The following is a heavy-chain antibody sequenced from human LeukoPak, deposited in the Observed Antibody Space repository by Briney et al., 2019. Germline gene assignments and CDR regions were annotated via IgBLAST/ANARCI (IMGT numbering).Heavy chain of an antibody. V-gene: IGHV3-13*01. Sequence: GGSLRLSCVASGFTFSNYDMHWVRQGTGRGLEWVSGIGTGGDTHYPDSVKGRFTISRENAKNSLYLQMNSLRVGDTAMYYCARAARFYGSSGAHAFDIWGQGTMVTVS. CDR2: IGTGGDT. CDR1: GFTFSNYD. J-gene: IGHJ3*02. D-gene: IGHD3-22*01. CDR3: ARAARFYGSSGAHAFDI.